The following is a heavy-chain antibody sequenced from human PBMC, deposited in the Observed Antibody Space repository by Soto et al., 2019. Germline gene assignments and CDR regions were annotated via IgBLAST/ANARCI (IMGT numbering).Heavy chain of an antibody. J-gene: IGHJ2*01. CDR1: GYPFTSNS. CDR2: INPNSGGT. CDR3: ARGIRRGHYKYWYFDH. D-gene: IGHD3-22*01. Sequence: ASVTVCSKASGYPFTSNSMHWVRQAPGQGLEWMGWINPNSGGTKYAQKFQAWVTMTADTSISTAYLELSRLRSDHTAVYYCARGIRRGHYKYWYFDHSGRGTLVTVSS. V-gene: IGHV1-2*04.